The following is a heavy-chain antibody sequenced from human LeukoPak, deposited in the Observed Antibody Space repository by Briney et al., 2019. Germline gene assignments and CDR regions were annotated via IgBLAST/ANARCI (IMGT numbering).Heavy chain of an antibody. CDR2: INPSGGST. V-gene: IGHV1-46*02. J-gene: IGHJ4*02. Sequence: ASVKVSCKASGYTFNTYGITWVRQAPGQGLEWMGIINPSGGSTSYAQKFQGRVTMTRDMSTSTVYMELSSLRSEDTAVYYCARDTYDILTGFTYYFDYWGQGTLVTVSS. CDR3: ARDTYDILTGFTYYFDY. D-gene: IGHD3-9*01. CDR1: GYTFNTYG.